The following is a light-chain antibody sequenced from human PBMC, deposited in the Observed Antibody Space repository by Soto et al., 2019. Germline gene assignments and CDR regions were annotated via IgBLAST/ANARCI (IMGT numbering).Light chain of an antibody. J-gene: IGKJ5*01. CDR3: QQLNSYTIT. CDR1: QGLSSD. Sequence: DIQLTQSPSFLSASVGDRVTITCRASQGLSSDLAWYQQKPGKAPKLLIYAASTLQSGVPSRFRGSGSGTEFTLTISSLQPEDFATYYCQQLNSYTITFGQGTRLEIK. CDR2: AAS. V-gene: IGKV1-9*01.